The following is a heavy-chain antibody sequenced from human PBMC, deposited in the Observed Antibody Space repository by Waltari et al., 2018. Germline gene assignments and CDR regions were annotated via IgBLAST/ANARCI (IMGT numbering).Heavy chain of an antibody. CDR1: ELAFSDYY. Sequence: QVQLVESGGGLVKPGGSLRLTCAAPELAFSDYYLTWIRHPPGKGLEWVSSISGTGNTIYYADSVRGRFTISRDNAKASLFLQMNSLRAEDTAVYYCARDSSSYGSGIFWYWGQGTLVTVSS. CDR3: ARDSSSYGSGIFWY. J-gene: IGHJ4*02. D-gene: IGHD3-10*01. CDR2: ISGTGNTI. V-gene: IGHV3-11*04.